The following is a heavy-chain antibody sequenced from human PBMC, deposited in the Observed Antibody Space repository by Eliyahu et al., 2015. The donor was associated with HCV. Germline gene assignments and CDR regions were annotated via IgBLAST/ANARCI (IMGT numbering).Heavy chain of an antibody. CDR2: VNDSGSP. Sequence: QVQLQQGGAGLLKPSETLSLTCGVYGGSLTGFXWSWIRQPPGKTLEWVGEVNDSGSPNYNPSLKSRVTISVDTSKNQFSLKLSSVTAADTAVYYCARGLVSSCRSTRCYAFYYYYYGFDVWGQGTTVTVSS. CDR1: GGSLTGFX. V-gene: IGHV4-34*01. CDR3: ARGLVSSCRSTRCYAFYYYYYGFDV. D-gene: IGHD2-2*01. J-gene: IGHJ6*02.